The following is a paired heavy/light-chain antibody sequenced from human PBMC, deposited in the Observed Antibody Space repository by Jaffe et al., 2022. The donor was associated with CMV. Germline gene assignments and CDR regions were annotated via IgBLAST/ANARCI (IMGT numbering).Heavy chain of an antibody. CDR1: GGTFSSYA. J-gene: IGHJ4*02. D-gene: IGHD2-15*01. Sequence: QVQLVQSGAEVKKPGSSVKVSCKASGGTFSSYAISWVRQAPGQGLEWMGRIIPILGIANYAQKFQGRVTITADKSTSTAYMELSSLRSEDTAVYYCARDRKGYCSGGSCYSDLIFDYWGQGTLVTVSS. V-gene: IGHV1-69*09. CDR3: ARDRKGYCSGGSCYSDLIFDY. CDR2: IIPILGIA.
Light chain of an antibody. J-gene: IGLJ2*01. V-gene: IGLV6-57*04. CDR1: SGSIASNY. CDR3: QSYDSSNRGV. CDR2: EDN. Sequence: NFMLTQPHSVSESPGKTVTISCTRSSGSIASNYVQWYQQRPGSAPTTVIYEDNQRPSGVPDRFSGSIDSSSNSASLTISGLKTEDEADYYCQSYDSSNRGVFGGGTKLTVL.